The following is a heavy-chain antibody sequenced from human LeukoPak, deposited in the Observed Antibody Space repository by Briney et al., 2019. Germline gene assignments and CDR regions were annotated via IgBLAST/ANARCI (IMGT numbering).Heavy chain of an antibody. Sequence: PGGSLRLSCAASGFTFSSYAMSWVRQAPGKGLEWVSAISGSGGSTYYADSVKGRFTISRDNSKNTLYLQMNSLRAEDTAVYYCAKDRDFWSGYYSRYFDYWGQGTLVTVSS. CDR2: ISGSGGST. J-gene: IGHJ4*02. CDR3: AKDRDFWSGYYSRYFDY. CDR1: GFTFSSYA. D-gene: IGHD3-3*01. V-gene: IGHV3-23*01.